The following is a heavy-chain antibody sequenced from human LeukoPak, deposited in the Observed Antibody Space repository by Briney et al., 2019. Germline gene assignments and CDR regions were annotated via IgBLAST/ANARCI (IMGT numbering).Heavy chain of an antibody. D-gene: IGHD6-19*01. CDR1: GFTFSKYW. Sequence: GGSLRLSCAASGFTFSKYWMLWVRHAPGKGLESVSRINTDGTVTTYADSVKGRFTVSRDNADNTMFLQMNSVRDEDTAVYYCATRQWLAPPPDSWGQGTPVTVSS. J-gene: IGHJ4*02. CDR2: INTDGTVT. CDR3: ATRQWLAPPPDS. V-gene: IGHV3-74*01.